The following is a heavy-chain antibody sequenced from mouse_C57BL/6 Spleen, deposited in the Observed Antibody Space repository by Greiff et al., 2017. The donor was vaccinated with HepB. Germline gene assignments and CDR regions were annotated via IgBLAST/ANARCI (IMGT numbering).Heavy chain of an antibody. Sequence: VKLMESGAELMKPGASVKLSCKATGYTFTGYWIEWVKQRPGHGLEWIGEILPGSGSTNYNEKFKGKATFTADKSSNTAYMQLSSLTTEDSASYYGARMGGSSYVDAMDDWGQGTSVTVSS. V-gene: IGHV1-9*01. CDR2: ILPGSGST. CDR1: GYTFTGYW. D-gene: IGHD1-1*01. CDR3: ARMGGSSYVDAMDD. J-gene: IGHJ4*01.